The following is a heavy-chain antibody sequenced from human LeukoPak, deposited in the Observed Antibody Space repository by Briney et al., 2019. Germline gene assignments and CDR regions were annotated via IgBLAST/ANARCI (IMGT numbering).Heavy chain of an antibody. V-gene: IGHV1-18*01. J-gene: IGHJ4*02. CDR3: ARDLSPFDSSGFDY. CDR2: ISAYNGNT. Sequence: ASVKVSCKASGYTFTSYGISWVRQAPGQGLEWMGWISAYNGNTNYAQKLRGRVTMTTDTSTSTAYMELRSLRSDDTAVYYCARDLSPFDSSGFDYWGQETLVTVSS. D-gene: IGHD3-9*01. CDR1: GYTFTSYG.